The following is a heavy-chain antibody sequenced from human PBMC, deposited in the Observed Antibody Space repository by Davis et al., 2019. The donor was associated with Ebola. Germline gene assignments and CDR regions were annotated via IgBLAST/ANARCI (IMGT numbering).Heavy chain of an antibody. CDR2: ISSSSSTI. CDR1: GFTFSSYS. Sequence: GESLKISCAASGFTFSSYSMNWVRQAPGKGLEWVSYISSSSSTIYYADSVKGRFTISRDNSKNTLYLQMNSLRAEDTAVYYCARGERRYYPHYGMDVWGQGTTVTVSS. J-gene: IGHJ6*02. CDR3: ARGERRYYPHYGMDV. D-gene: IGHD1-26*01. V-gene: IGHV3-48*01.